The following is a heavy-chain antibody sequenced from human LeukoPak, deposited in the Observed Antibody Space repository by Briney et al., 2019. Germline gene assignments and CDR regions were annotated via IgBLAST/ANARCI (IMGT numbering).Heavy chain of an antibody. V-gene: IGHV4-59*01. J-gene: IGHJ4*02. Sequence: SETLSLTCTVSGGSISSYYWSWIRQPPGKGLEWIGYIYYSGSTNYNPSLKSRVTISVDTSKNQFPLKLSSVTAADTAVYYCARDSGSYLLDYWGQGTLVTVSS. CDR1: GGSISSYY. CDR2: IYYSGST. D-gene: IGHD1-26*01. CDR3: ARDSGSYLLDY.